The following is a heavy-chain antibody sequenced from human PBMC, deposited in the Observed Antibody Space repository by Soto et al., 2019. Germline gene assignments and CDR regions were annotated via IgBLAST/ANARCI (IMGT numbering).Heavy chain of an antibody. J-gene: IGHJ6*03. CDR2: MNPNSGNT. Sequence: QVQLVQSGAEVKKPGASVKVSCKASGYTFTSYDINWVQQATGQGLEWMGWMNPNSGNTGYAQKFQGRVTMTRNTSISTAYMELSSLRSEDTAVYYCAGVANYHYYMDVWGKGTTVTVSS. D-gene: IGHD2-15*01. CDR3: AGVANYHYYMDV. CDR1: GYTFTSYD. V-gene: IGHV1-8*01.